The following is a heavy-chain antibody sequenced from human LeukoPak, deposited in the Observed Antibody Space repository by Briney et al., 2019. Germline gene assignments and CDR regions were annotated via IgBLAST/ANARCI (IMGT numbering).Heavy chain of an antibody. D-gene: IGHD3-3*01. CDR2: ISYDGSNK. CDR3: AKVLLRFLEWPNDY. V-gene: IGHV3-30*18. Sequence: GGSLRLSCAASGFTFSSYGMHWVRQAPGKGLEWVAVISYDGSNKYYADSVKGRFTISRDNSKNTLYLQMNSLRAEDTAVYYCAKVLLRFLEWPNDYWGQGTLVTVSS. J-gene: IGHJ4*02. CDR1: GFTFSSYG.